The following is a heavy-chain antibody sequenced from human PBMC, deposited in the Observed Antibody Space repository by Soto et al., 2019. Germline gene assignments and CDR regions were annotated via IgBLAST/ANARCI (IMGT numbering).Heavy chain of an antibody. Sequence: PPGKGLEWIGYIYHSGSTYYNPSLKSRVTISVDRSKNQFSLKLSSVTAADTAVYYCARVRGPYCGGECYPPTPNWFDPWGQGTLVTVSS. CDR2: IYHSGST. D-gene: IGHD2-21*01. J-gene: IGHJ5*02. CDR3: ARVRGPYCGGECYPPTPNWFDP. V-gene: IGHV4-30-2*01.